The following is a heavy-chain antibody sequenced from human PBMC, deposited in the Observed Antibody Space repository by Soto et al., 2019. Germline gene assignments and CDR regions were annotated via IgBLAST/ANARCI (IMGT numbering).Heavy chain of an antibody. V-gene: IGHV3-23*01. D-gene: IGHD4-17*01. J-gene: IGHJ3*02. CDR2: ISGSGGST. Sequence: EVQLLESGGGLVQPGGSLRLSCAASGFTFSSYAMSWVRQAPGKGLEWVSAISGSGGSTYYADSVKGRFTISRDNSKNTLYLQMNSLRADDTAVYYCAKDPHTPHYGDYRLGAFDIWGQGTMVTVSS. CDR1: GFTFSSYA. CDR3: AKDPHTPHYGDYRLGAFDI.